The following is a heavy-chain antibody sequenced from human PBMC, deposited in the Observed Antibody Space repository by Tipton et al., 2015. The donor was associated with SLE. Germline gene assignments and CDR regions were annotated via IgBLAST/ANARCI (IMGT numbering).Heavy chain of an antibody. CDR2: IYYSGST. CDR1: GGSISSGDYY. Sequence: TLSLTCTVSGGSISSGDYYWSWIRQPPGKGLEWIGYIYYSGSTYYNPSLKSRVTISVDTSKNQFSLKLSSVTAADTAVYYCARKLHYYYGMDVWGQGTTVTVSS. CDR3: ARKLHYYYGMDV. V-gene: IGHV4-30-4*01. D-gene: IGHD2-21*01. J-gene: IGHJ6*02.